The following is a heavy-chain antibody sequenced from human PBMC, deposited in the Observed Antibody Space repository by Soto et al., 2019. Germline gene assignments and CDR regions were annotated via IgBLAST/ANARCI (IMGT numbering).Heavy chain of an antibody. V-gene: IGHV2-5*02. D-gene: IGHD6-13*01. Sequence: QITLKESGPTLVKPTQTLTLTCTFSGFSLSTSGVGVGWIRQPPGKALEWLALIYWDDDKRYSPSLKSRLTITKDTSKNQVVLTMTNMDPVDTATYYCAHSSYSSSWTNYYYGMDVWGQGTTVTVSS. CDR1: GFSLSTSGVG. J-gene: IGHJ6*02. CDR2: IYWDDDK. CDR3: AHSSYSSSWTNYYYGMDV.